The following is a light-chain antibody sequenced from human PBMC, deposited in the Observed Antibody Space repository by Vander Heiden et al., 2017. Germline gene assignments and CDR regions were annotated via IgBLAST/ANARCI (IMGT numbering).Light chain of an antibody. CDR3: QQYDHLPLT. V-gene: IGKV1-33*01. CDR1: QDITSY. Sequence: DIQMTQSPSSLSASLGDSVTITCQASQDITSYLNWYQQKPGKAPKLLIYDASHVETGVPSRFSGSGSGAHFTFTIKSLQPEDFATYYCQQYDHLPLTFGGGTKVDIK. J-gene: IGKJ4*01. CDR2: DAS.